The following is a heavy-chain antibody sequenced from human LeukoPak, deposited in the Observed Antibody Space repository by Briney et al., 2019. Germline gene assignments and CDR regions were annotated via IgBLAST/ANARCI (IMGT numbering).Heavy chain of an antibody. CDR3: ARCDSSSWDNWFDP. CDR2: IKQDGSEK. J-gene: IGHJ5*02. CDR1: GFTFSSYW. Sequence: EGSLRLSCAASGFTFSSYWMSWVRQAPGKGLEWVANIKQDGSEKYYVDSVKGRFTISRDNAKNSLYLQMDSLRAEDTAVYYCARCDSSSWDNWFDPWGQGTLVTVSS. V-gene: IGHV3-7*01. D-gene: IGHD6-13*01.